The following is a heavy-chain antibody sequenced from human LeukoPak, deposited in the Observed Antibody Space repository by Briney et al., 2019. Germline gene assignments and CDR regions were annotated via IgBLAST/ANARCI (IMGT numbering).Heavy chain of an antibody. CDR1: GGSFSGYY. CDR2: INHSGST. D-gene: IGHD2-15*01. V-gene: IGHV4-34*01. J-gene: IGHJ4*02. Sequence: SETLSLTCAVYGGSFSGYYWSWIRQPPGKGLEWIGEINHSGSTNYNPSLKSRVTISVDTSRNQFSLKLSSVTAADTAVYYCARGIYCSGGSCYSGDFDCWGQGTLVTVSS. CDR3: ARGIYCSGGSCYSGDFDC.